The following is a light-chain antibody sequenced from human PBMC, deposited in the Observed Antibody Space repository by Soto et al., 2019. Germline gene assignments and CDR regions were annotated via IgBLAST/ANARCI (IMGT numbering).Light chain of an antibody. CDR2: GAS. CDR1: QSVRSN. Sequence: EIVMTQSPATLSVSTGERATLSCRASQSVRSNLAWYHQRPGQAPRLLIYGASTRATGIPARFSGSGSGTDFTLTISSLEPEDFAVYYCQQRSNWPPITFGQGTRLEIK. V-gene: IGKV3-11*01. CDR3: QQRSNWPPIT. J-gene: IGKJ5*01.